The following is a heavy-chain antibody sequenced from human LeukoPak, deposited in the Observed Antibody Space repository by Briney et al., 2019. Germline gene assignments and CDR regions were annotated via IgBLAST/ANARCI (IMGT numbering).Heavy chain of an antibody. CDR1: GGSISSYY. J-gene: IGHJ4*02. CDR2: IFYSGTT. CDR3: ARGGWNKFDY. V-gene: IGHV4-59*01. D-gene: IGHD3-22*01. Sequence: SETLSLTCTVSGGSISSYYWSWIWQPPGKGLEWIGFIFYSGTTNYNPSLKSRVTISVDTSKNQFSLKLSSVTAADTAVYYCARGGWNKFDYWGQGTLVTVSS.